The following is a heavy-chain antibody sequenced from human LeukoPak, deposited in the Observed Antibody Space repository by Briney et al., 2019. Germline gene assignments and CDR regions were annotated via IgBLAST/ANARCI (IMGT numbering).Heavy chain of an antibody. CDR2: ISPGGDTT. Sequence: GGSLRLSCTASGFTIGHYYMTWIRQAPGKGLEWLSYISPGGDTTYYADSVKGRFTIARDNAKNSLYLQLNSLRAEDTAVYYCARAEYSRNWGQGTQVTVS. CDR3: ARAEYSRN. CDR1: GFTIGHYY. J-gene: IGHJ4*02. D-gene: IGHD2-21*01. V-gene: IGHV3-11*01.